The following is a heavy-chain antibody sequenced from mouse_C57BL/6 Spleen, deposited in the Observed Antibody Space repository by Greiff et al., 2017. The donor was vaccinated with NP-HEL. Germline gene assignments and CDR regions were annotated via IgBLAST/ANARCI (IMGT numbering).Heavy chain of an antibody. V-gene: IGHV10-1*01. Sequence: GGGLVQPKGSLKLSCAASGFSFNTYAMNWVRQAPGKGLEWVARIRSKSNNYATYYADSVKDRFTISRDDSESMLYLQMNNLKTEDTAMYYYVSHEWYFDVWGTGTTVTVSS. J-gene: IGHJ1*03. CDR3: VSHEWYFDV. CDR2: IRSKSNNYAT. CDR1: GFSFNTYA.